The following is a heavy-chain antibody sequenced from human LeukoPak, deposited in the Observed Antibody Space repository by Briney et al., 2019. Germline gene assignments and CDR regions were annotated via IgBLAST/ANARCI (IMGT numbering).Heavy chain of an antibody. J-gene: IGHJ4*02. Sequence: GGSLSLSCAVSGFTLSNVWMEWVRQAQGRGREWVGRIKSESDGATTDHAAPVKSRFTISRDDSKNTLYLQMNSLKVDDTAVYYCITVGWGYTYRYGNDYWGQGTLVTVSS. CDR2: IKSESDGATT. CDR1: GFTLSNVW. V-gene: IGHV3-15*07. CDR3: ITVGWGYTYRYGNDY. D-gene: IGHD5-18*01.